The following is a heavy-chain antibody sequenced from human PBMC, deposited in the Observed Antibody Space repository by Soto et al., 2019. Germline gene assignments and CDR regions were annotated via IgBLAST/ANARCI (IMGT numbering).Heavy chain of an antibody. CDR3: ARSSCVAARRRCQLYYYDSSGYYPWYFDY. V-gene: IGHV1-69*13. Sequence: GASAQVSCQASAGTFSSYAISWVRQAPGQGLEWMGGIIPIFGTANYAQKFQGRVTITADESTSTAYMELSSLRSEDTAVYYCARSSCVAARRRCQLYYYDSSGYYPWYFDYWGQGTLVTVSS. CDR1: AGTFSSYA. CDR2: IIPIFGTA. J-gene: IGHJ4*02. D-gene: IGHD3-22*01.